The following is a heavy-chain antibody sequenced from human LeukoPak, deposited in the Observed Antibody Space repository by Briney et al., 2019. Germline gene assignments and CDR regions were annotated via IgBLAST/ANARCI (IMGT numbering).Heavy chain of an antibody. CDR1: GFTFSNYG. V-gene: IGHV3-30*03. Sequence: GGSLRLSCAASGFTFSNYGMHWVRQAPGTGPEWVAVISYDGTLQFYAGSVKGRFTISRDNAKNSLYLQMNSLRAEDTAVYYCARRYYYGSGRNGMDVWGQGTTVTVSS. CDR2: ISYDGTLQ. J-gene: IGHJ6*02. D-gene: IGHD3-10*01. CDR3: ARRYYYGSGRNGMDV.